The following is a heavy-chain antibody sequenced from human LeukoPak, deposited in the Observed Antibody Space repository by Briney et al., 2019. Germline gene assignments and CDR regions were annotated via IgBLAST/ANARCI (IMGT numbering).Heavy chain of an antibody. V-gene: IGHV4-39*07. Sequence: SETLSLTCTASGGSISSSNYYWGWIRQPPGKGLEWIGSIYYSGSTYYNPSLKSRVTIAVDTSKNQFSLKLSSVTAADTAVYYCARRAAAVGTYYMDVWGKGTTVTASS. CDR1: GGSISSSNYY. CDR2: IYYSGST. CDR3: ARRAAAVGTYYMDV. D-gene: IGHD6-13*01. J-gene: IGHJ6*03.